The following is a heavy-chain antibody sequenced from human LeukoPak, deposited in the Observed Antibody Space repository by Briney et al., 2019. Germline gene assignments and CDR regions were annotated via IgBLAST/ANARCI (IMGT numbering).Heavy chain of an antibody. V-gene: IGHV3-74*01. CDR1: GLPLKSYW. Sequence: PGGSLRLSCAASGLPLKSYWMHWVRQVPGKGLVWVSRIDTVATSPNYADSVKGRFTISRDNAKNTLYLEMNGLRAEDTAVYYCAAGYYDMSGYPFDFWGQGTLVTVSS. CDR3: AAGYYDMSGYPFDF. D-gene: IGHD3-22*01. J-gene: IGHJ4*02. CDR2: IDTVATSP.